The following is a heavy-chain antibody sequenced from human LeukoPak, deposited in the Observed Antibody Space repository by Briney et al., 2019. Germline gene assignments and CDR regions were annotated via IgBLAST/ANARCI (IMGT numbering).Heavy chain of an antibody. D-gene: IGHD1-26*01. Sequence: GGSLRLSCAASGFTFSSYSMNWVRQAPGKGLEWVSSISSSSSYIYYADSVKGRFTISRDNSKNTLYLQMNSLRAEDTAAYYCAKAGSIRFDYWGQGTLVTVSS. J-gene: IGHJ4*02. V-gene: IGHV3-21*04. CDR3: AKAGSIRFDY. CDR2: ISSSSSYI. CDR1: GFTFSSYS.